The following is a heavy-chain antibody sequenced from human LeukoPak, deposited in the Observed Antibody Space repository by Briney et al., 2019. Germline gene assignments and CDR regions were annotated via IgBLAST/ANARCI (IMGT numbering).Heavy chain of an antibody. CDR2: IIPIFGTA. CDR3: ARGGNYYDSSGYYYYFDY. D-gene: IGHD3-22*01. J-gene: IGHJ4*02. Sequence: SVMVSCKASGGTFSSYAIRWVRQAPGQGLEWMGGIIPIFGTANYAQKFQGRVTITTDESTSTAYMELSSLRSEDTAVYYCARGGNYYDSSGYYYYFDYWGQGTLVTVSS. V-gene: IGHV1-69*05. CDR1: GGTFSSYA.